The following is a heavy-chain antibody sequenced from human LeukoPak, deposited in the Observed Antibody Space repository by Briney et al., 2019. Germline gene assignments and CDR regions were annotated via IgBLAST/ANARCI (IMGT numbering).Heavy chain of an antibody. V-gene: IGHV4-34*01. D-gene: IGHD7-27*01. J-gene: IGHJ2*01. CDR2: INDGGST. CDR3: ARGRGDRGWYFDL. CDR1: VGYFSDYY. Sequence: SETLSLTCAVYVGYFSDYYWTWIRQPPGQGLEWIGEINDGGSTNYNPSLRSRVTISVDTSKNQFSLRLSSVTAADTALYYCARGRGDRGWYFDLWGRGTLVTVSS.